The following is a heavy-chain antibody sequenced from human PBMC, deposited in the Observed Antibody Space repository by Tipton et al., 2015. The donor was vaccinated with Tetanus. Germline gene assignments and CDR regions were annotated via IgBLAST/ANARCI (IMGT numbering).Heavy chain of an antibody. Sequence: SLRLSCAASGFNFTKYWMHWVRQAPGKGPVWLSRINNRGASTSYADSGKGRFVISRDNDKKTLYLEMHSLRAEDTAVYYCVKDRGTQSGSGTYNFDFWGQGVLVTVAS. CDR1: GFNFTKYW. D-gene: IGHD3-10*01. CDR2: INNRGAST. CDR3: VKDRGTQSGSGTYNFDF. J-gene: IGHJ4*02. V-gene: IGHV3-74*01.